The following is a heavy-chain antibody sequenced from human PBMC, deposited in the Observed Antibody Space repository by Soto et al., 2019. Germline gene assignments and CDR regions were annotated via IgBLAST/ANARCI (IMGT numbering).Heavy chain of an antibody. D-gene: IGHD1-1*01. V-gene: IGHV3-23*01. CDR2: ISGSGGST. Sequence: GGSLRLSCAASRFTFSSYAMSWVRQAPGKGLERVSAISGSGGSTYYADSVKGRFTISRGDSKNTLYLQMNSLRAEATAVYDFAKEAPYHCHDPTWFENWCPGPLLAVSS. CDR1: RFTFSSYA. CDR3: AKEAPYHCHDPTWFEN. J-gene: IGHJ4*02.